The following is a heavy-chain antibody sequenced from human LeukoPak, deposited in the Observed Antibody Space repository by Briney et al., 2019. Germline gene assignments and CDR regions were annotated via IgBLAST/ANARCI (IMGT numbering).Heavy chain of an antibody. D-gene: IGHD6-13*01. J-gene: IGHJ4*02. V-gene: IGHV3-53*01. CDR3: AKATYSSSWNLYFDY. CDR2: YSGGST. Sequence: YSGGSTFYADSVKGRFSISRDNSKNTLYLQMNSLRAEDTAVYYCAKATYSSSWNLYFDYWGQGTLVTVSS.